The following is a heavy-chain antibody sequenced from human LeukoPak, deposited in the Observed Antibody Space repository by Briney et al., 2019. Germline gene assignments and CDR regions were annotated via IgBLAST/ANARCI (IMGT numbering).Heavy chain of an antibody. J-gene: IGHJ4*02. Sequence: GGSLRLSCAASGFTFSSYSMNWVRQAPGKGLEWVSSISSSSSYIYYADSVKGRFTISRDNAKNSLYLQMNSLRAEDTAVYYCARGDRYGDFYFDYWGQGTLVIVSS. D-gene: IGHD4-17*01. CDR3: ARGDRYGDFYFDY. CDR2: ISSSSSYI. CDR1: GFTFSSYS. V-gene: IGHV3-21*01.